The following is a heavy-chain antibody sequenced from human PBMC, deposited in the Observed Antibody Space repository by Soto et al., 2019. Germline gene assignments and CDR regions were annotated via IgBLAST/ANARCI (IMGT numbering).Heavy chain of an antibody. V-gene: IGHV4-59*01. CDR2: IYYSGST. Sequence: SETLSLTCTVSGGSISSYYWSWIRQPPGKGLEWIGYIYYSGSTNYNPSLKSRVTISVDTSKNQFSLRLSSVTAADTAVYYCARGPIGYCSGGSCPGALDIWGKGTMVTVSS. CDR1: GGSISSYY. D-gene: IGHD2-15*01. J-gene: IGHJ3*02. CDR3: ARGPIGYCSGGSCPGALDI.